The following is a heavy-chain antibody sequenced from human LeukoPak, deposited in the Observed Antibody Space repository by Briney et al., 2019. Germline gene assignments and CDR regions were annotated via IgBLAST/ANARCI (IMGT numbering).Heavy chain of an antibody. CDR1: GFTFTSYS. Sequence: PGGSLRLSCAASGFTFTSYSMSWVRQAPGKGLEWVSGTSDRGDYTYYADSVKGRFTISRDNSKNTLYLQMNSLRAEDTAVYYCASAIVVVTDAFDIWGQGTMVTVSS. D-gene: IGHD3-22*01. J-gene: IGHJ3*02. V-gene: IGHV3-23*01. CDR2: TSDRGDYT. CDR3: ASAIVVVTDAFDI.